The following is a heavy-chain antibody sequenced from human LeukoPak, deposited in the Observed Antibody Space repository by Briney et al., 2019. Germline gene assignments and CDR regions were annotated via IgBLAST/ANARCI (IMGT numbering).Heavy chain of an antibody. CDR2: ISYDGGNT. CDR1: GFTFSSNA. J-gene: IGHJ4*02. CDR3: AKEGTGIHFDY. V-gene: IGHV3-30-3*01. D-gene: IGHD1-1*01. Sequence: GRSLRLSCAASGFTFSSNAIHWVRQAPGKGLEWVAEISYDGGNTYYADSVKGRFTISRDNSKNTLYLQMNSLRAEDTAVYYCAKEGTGIHFDYWGQGTLVSVSS.